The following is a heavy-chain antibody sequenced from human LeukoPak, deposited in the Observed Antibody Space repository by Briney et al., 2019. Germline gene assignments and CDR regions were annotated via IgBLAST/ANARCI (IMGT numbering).Heavy chain of an antibody. Sequence: ASVKVSCKASGYIFTSYSMHWVRRAPGQGLEWMGIINPSGGTTNYAQKFQGRVTMTRDTSTSTVYMDLSSLRSEDTAVYYCARDQAGWWELRGYFDYWGQGTLVTVSS. J-gene: IGHJ4*02. CDR3: ARDQAGWWELRGYFDY. CDR1: GYIFTSYS. D-gene: IGHD1-26*01. CDR2: INPSGGTT. V-gene: IGHV1-46*01.